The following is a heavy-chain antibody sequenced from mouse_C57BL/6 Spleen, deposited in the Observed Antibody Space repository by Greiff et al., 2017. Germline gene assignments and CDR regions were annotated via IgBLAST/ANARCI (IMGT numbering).Heavy chain of an antibody. J-gene: IGHJ2*01. CDR2: IDPETGGT. Sequence: QVQLQQSGAELVRPGASVTLSCKASGYTFTDYEMHWVKQTPVHGLEWIGAIDPETGGTAYNQKFKGKAILTADKSSSTAYMELRSLTSEDSAVYYCVTTVGASLDYWGQGTTLTVSS. V-gene: IGHV1-15*01. CDR1: GYTFTDYE. CDR3: VTTVGASLDY. D-gene: IGHD1-1*01.